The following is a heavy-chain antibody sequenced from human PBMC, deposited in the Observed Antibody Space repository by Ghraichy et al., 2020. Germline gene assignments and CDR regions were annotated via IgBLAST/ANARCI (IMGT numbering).Heavy chain of an antibody. V-gene: IGHV3-23*01. CDR1: GFTFSSYA. CDR3: AKVLEAWAYYYDSSGYHYFDY. J-gene: IGHJ4*02. Sequence: GGSLRLSCAASGFTFSSYAMSWVRQAPGKGLEWVSAISGSGGSTYYADSVKGRFTISRDNSKNTLYLQMNSLRAEDTAVYYCAKVLEAWAYYYDSSGYHYFDYWGQGTLVTVSS. CDR2: ISGSGGST. D-gene: IGHD3-22*01.